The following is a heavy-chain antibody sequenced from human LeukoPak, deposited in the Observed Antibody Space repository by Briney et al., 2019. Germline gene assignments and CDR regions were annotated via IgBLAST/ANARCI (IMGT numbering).Heavy chain of an antibody. CDR2: ISSSSSYI. CDR3: ARGGRLPAAILCDY. CDR1: GFTFSSDS. Sequence: GGSLRLSCAASGFTFSSDSMNWVCQAPGQGLEWGSSISSSSSYIYYADSVKGRFTISRDNAKNSLSLKMNSLRAEDTAVYYCARGGRLPAAILCDYWGQGTLVTVSS. J-gene: IGHJ4*02. V-gene: IGHV3-21*01. D-gene: IGHD2-2*01.